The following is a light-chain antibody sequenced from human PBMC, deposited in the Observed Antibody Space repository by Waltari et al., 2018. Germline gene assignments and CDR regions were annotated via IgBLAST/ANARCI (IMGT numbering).Light chain of an antibody. CDR1: QSISSY. CDR3: QQTYTTPLT. J-gene: IGKJ4*01. CDR2: AAS. Sequence: DIQMTQSPSSLSASVGDRVTITCRASQSISSYLNWFQQKPGKAPKLLIYAASSLRSGGPSRFSGSGSWTDFTLTVSSLQPEDFATYYCQQTYTTPLTFGGGTKVEIK. V-gene: IGKV1-39*01.